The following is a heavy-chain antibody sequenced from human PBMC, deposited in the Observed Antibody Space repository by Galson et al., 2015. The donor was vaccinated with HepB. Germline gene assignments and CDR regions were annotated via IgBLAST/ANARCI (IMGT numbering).Heavy chain of an antibody. Sequence: TLSLTCAVYGGSFSGYYWSWLRQPPGKGLEWIGEINHCGSTNYKPSLKSRVTISVDTSKNQFSLKLSYVTDADTAVYYCARGSLMVQGVMYRYYYYYMDVWGKGTTVTVSS. CDR1: GGSFSGYY. CDR2: INHCGST. J-gene: IGHJ6*03. CDR3: ARGSLMVQGVMYRYYYYYMDV. D-gene: IGHD3-10*01. V-gene: IGHV4-34*01.